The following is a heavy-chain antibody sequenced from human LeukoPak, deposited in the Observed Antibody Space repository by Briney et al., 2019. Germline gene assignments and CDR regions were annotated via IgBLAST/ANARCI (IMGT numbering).Heavy chain of an antibody. CDR2: ISSSSSYI. V-gene: IGHV3-21*01. D-gene: IGHD2-2*01. CDR3: ARGYCSSTSCLYYFDY. J-gene: IGHJ4*02. CDR1: GFTFSSYS. Sequence: GGSLRLSCAASGFTFSSYSMNWVRQAPGKGLEWVSSISSSSSYIYYADSVKGRFTISRDNAKNSLYLQMNSLRAEDTAVYYCARGYCSSTSCLYYFDYWGQGTLVTVST.